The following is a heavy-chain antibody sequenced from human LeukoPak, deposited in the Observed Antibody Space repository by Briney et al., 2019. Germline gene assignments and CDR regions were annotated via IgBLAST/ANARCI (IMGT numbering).Heavy chain of an antibody. CDR3: AREQQLVQGPDY. V-gene: IGHV1-2*02. CDR1: GYTFTGYY. CDR2: INPNSGGT. J-gene: IGHJ4*02. D-gene: IGHD6-13*01. Sequence: ASVKVSCKASGYTFTGYYMHWVRQAPGQGLEWMGWINPNSGGTNYAQKFQGRVTMTRDTSISTAYMELSRLRSDDTAVYYCAREQQLVQGPDYWGQGTLVTVSS.